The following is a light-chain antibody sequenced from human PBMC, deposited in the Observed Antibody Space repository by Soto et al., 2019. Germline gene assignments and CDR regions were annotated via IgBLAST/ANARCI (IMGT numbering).Light chain of an antibody. CDR1: SSNIGSNT. J-gene: IGLJ1*01. V-gene: IGLV1-44*01. CDR2: SNN. Sequence: QSVLTQPPSTSGTPGQRVTISCSGSSSNIGSNTVNWYQHLPGTAPKLLIYSNNQRPSGVPDRFSGSKSGTSASLAVSGLQSEDGADYYCAAWDGSLRSYVFGPGTKLTVL. CDR3: AAWDGSLRSYV.